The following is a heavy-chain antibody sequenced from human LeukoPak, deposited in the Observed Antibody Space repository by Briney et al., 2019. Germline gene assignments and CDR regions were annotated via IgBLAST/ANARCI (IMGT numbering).Heavy chain of an antibody. CDR2: IYTSGST. CDR3: AREGTLVPAATSYYYYMDV. Sequence: SETLSLXCTVSGGSISSGSYYWSWIRQPAEKGLEWIGRIYTSGSTNYNPSLKSRVTISVDTSKNQFSLKLSSVTAADTAVYYCAREGTLVPAATSYYYYMDVWGKGTTVTVSS. CDR1: GGSISSGSYY. J-gene: IGHJ6*03. V-gene: IGHV4-61*02. D-gene: IGHD2-2*01.